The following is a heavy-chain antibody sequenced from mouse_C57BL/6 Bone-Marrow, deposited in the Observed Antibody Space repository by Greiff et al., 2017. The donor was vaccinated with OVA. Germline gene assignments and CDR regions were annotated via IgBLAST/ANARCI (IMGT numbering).Heavy chain of an antibody. J-gene: IGHJ2*01. D-gene: IGHD1-1*01. CDR2: ISYNPNGSTP. Sequence: EVQRVESGGGLVQPGDSLSLSCAASGFTFTTYYMSWVRPPPGLALEWLASISYNPNGSTPEYSASVKGRFTISRDNSQSILYLQMNALGAEESATYYCARYKGRVAVDCFDYWGQGTALTVAS. CDR3: ARYKGRVAVDCFDY. V-gene: IGHV7-3*01. CDR1: GFTFTTYY.